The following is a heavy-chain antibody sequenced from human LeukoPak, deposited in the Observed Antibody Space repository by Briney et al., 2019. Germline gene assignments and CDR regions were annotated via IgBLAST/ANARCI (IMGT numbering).Heavy chain of an antibody. CDR1: GGSISSYY. CDR3: ARPYSSSWYHPRRASYFDY. V-gene: IGHV4-34*01. J-gene: IGHJ4*02. CDR2: INHSGST. Sequence: SETLSLTCTVSGGSISSYYWSWIRQPPGKGLEWIGEINHSGSTNYNPSLKSRVTISVDTSKNQFSLKLSSVTAADTAVYYCARPYSSSWYHPRRASYFDYWGQGTLVTVSS. D-gene: IGHD6-13*01.